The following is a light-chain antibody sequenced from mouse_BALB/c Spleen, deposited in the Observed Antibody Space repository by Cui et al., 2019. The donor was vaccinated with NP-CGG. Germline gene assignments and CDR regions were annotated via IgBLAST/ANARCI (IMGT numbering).Light chain of an antibody. CDR1: TGAVTTSNY. CDR2: GTK. J-gene: IGLJ1*01. Sequence: QAVVTQASALTTSPGETVTLTCRSSTGAVTTSNYANWVQEKPDHLFTGLIGGTKNRAPGVPARFSGSLMGDKAALTITGAQTEDEAIYFCALWYSNHWVFGGGTKLTVL. V-gene: IGLV1*01. CDR3: ALWYSNHWV.